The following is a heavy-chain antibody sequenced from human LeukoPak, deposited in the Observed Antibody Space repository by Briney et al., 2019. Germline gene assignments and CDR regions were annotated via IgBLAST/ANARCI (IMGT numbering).Heavy chain of an antibody. CDR2: VSSTSGYI. D-gene: IGHD6-19*01. Sequence: GGSLRLSCAASGFTFSSYDMHWVRQAPGKGLEWVSSVSSTSGYIYYADSVKGRFTISRDNSKNSVYLQMNSLRAEDTAVYYCAKDEMFSSAWYFDYWGQGTLVTVSS. CDR3: AKDEMFSSAWYFDY. CDR1: GFTFSSYD. V-gene: IGHV3-21*01. J-gene: IGHJ4*02.